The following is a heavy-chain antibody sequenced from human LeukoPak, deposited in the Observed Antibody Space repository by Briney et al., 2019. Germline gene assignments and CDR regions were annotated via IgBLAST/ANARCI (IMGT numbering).Heavy chain of an antibody. CDR3: ARHLQYSFYYYMDV. V-gene: IGHV4-34*01. D-gene: IGHD3-3*02. J-gene: IGHJ6*03. Sequence: PSETLSLTCAVYGGSFSGYYWSWIRQPPGKGLEWIGEINHSGSTNYNPSLKSRVTISVDTSRNQFSLNLSSVTAADTAVYYCARHLQYSFYYYMDVWGKGTTVTVSS. CDR2: INHSGST. CDR1: GGSFSGYY.